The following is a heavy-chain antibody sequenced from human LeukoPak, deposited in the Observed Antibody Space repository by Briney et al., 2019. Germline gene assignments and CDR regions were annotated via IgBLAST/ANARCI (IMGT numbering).Heavy chain of an antibody. V-gene: IGHV3-30-3*01. CDR2: ISYDGSNK. D-gene: IGHD6-19*01. J-gene: IGHJ5*02. CDR3: AREGEKIAVAGKSNWFDP. Sequence: GGSLRLSCAASGFTFSSYAMDWVRQAPGKGLEWVAVISYDGSNKYYADSVKGRFTISRDNSKNTLYLQMNSLRAEDTAVYYCAREGEKIAVAGKSNWFDPWGQGTLVTVSS. CDR1: GFTFSSYA.